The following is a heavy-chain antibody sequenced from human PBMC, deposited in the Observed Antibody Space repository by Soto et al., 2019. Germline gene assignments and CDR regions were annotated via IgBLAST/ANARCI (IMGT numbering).Heavy chain of an antibody. CDR2: IDPSGGKT. J-gene: IGHJ5*02. CDR1: GYTFTRDQ. V-gene: IGHV1-46*01. Sequence: ASVKVSCKASGYTFTRDQIHWVRQAPGQGLEWMGMIDPSGGKTNYAQKFQGRVTMTRDTSTSTVYMVLRSLRSEDTAIYFCGRGMRRLLPITALNTWGQGTLVTVSS. CDR3: GRGMRRLLPITALNT. D-gene: IGHD3-10*01.